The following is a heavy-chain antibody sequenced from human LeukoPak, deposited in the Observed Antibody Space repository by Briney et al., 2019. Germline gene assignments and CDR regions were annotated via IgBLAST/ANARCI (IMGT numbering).Heavy chain of an antibody. CDR3: ARGSGYSYGYDSLFEY. V-gene: IGHV3-66*01. Sequence: PGGSLRLSCAASGFTVSSNYMSWVRQAPGKGLEWVSVIYSGGSTYYADSVKGRFTISRDNSKNTLYLQMNSLRAEDTAVYYCARGSGYSYGYDSLFEYWGQGTLVTVSS. CDR1: GFTVSSNY. J-gene: IGHJ4*02. CDR2: IYSGGST. D-gene: IGHD5-18*01.